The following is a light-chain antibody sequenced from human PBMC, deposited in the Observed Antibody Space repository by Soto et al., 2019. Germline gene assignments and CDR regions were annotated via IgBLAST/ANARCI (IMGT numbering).Light chain of an antibody. Sequence: QSALTQPPSASGSPGQSVTISCTGTSSDVGAYKYVSWYQQYPGKAPKLMIYEVTKRPSGVPDRFSGSKSGNTASLTVSGLQAEDEADYYGTSYVGNGMWVFGGGTKVTVL. CDR1: SSDVGAYKY. CDR3: TSYVGNGMWV. CDR2: EVT. J-gene: IGLJ3*02. V-gene: IGLV2-8*01.